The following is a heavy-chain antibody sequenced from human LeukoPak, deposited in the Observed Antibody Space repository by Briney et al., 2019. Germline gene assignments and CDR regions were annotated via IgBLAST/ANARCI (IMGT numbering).Heavy chain of an antibody. CDR1: GGSFSGYY. J-gene: IGHJ4*02. Sequence: SETLSLTCAVYGGSFSGYYWSWLRQPPGKGLEWIGEINHSGSTNYNLSLKSRVTISVDTSKNQFSLKLSSVTAADTAVYYCARAYDYYDSSGYFFDYWGQGTLVTVSS. CDR3: ARAYDYYDSSGYFFDY. V-gene: IGHV4-34*01. CDR2: INHSGST. D-gene: IGHD3-22*01.